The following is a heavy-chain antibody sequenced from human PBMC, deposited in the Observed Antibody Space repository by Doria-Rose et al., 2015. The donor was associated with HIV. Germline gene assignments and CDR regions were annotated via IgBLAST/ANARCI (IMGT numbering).Heavy chain of an antibody. CDR1: GVSLSSPGMG. CDR3: ARIKSSRWYRKYYFDF. CDR2: IFSDDER. J-gene: IGHJ4*02. D-gene: IGHD6-13*01. V-gene: IGHV2-26*01. Sequence: SGPVLVKPTETLTLTCTVSGVSLSSPGMGVSWIRQPPGKALEWLANIFSDDERSYKTSLKSRLTISRGTSKSRVVLTMTDMDPVDTATYYCARIKSSRWYRKYYFDFWGQGTLVIVSA.